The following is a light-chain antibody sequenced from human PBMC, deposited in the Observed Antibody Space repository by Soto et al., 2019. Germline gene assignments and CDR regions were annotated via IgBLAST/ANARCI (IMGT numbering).Light chain of an antibody. CDR3: QQYNIWPPIT. CDR1: QSVSSN. V-gene: IGKV3-15*01. J-gene: IGKJ5*01. Sequence: EIAMTQSPATLSVSPGERATLSCRASQSVSSNLAWYLQKPGHAPRLLIYGASTRATGIPARFSGSASGTEFTLTISSLQSEDFAVYYCQQYNIWPPITFGQGTRLEIK. CDR2: GAS.